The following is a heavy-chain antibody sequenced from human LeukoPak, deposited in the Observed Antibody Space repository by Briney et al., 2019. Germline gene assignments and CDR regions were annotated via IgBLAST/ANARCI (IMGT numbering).Heavy chain of an antibody. CDR2: MNPNSSNT. Sequence: GASVKVSCKASGYTFTSYGINWVRQATGQGLEWMGRMNPNSSNTGYAQKFQGRVTMTRNTSIGTAYMELSSLRSEDTAIYYCVRVPPRTTNYAYWGQGTLVTVSS. J-gene: IGHJ4*02. D-gene: IGHD1-14*01. CDR1: GYTFTSYG. CDR3: VRVPPRTTNYAY. V-gene: IGHV1-8*01.